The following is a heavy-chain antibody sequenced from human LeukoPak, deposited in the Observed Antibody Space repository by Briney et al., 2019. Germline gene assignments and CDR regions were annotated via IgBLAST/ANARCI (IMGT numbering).Heavy chain of an antibody. Sequence: PGGSLRLSCAASRFTFSTYSMNWVRQAPGKGLEWVSYISDSSTYIYYADSVRGRFTISRDNAKNSLHLQMNSLRAEDTAVYYCARILSTPFDYWGQGILVTVSS. CDR1: RFTFSTYS. CDR2: ISDSSTYI. J-gene: IGHJ4*02. V-gene: IGHV3-21*01. CDR3: ARILSTPFDY. D-gene: IGHD5/OR15-5a*01.